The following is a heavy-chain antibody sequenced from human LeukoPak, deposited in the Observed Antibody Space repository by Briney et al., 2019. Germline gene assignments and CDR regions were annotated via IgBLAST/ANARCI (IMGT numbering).Heavy chain of an antibody. CDR2: ISSRDNTI. Sequence: GGSLRLSCAASGFTVSRNYMSWIRQAPGKGLEWVSYISSRDNTIYYADSVKGRFTISRDNAKNSLYLQMNSLRAEDTAVYYCARVSSSSLFDYWGQGTLVTVSS. J-gene: IGHJ4*02. V-gene: IGHV3-11*04. D-gene: IGHD6-6*01. CDR1: GFTVSRNY. CDR3: ARVSSSSLFDY.